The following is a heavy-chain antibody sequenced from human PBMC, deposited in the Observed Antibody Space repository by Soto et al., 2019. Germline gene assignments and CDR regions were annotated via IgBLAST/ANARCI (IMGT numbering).Heavy chain of an antibody. D-gene: IGHD6-19*01. J-gene: IGHJ5*02. CDR3: ARALPAVAESARRGRWFDP. Sequence: QVQLVQSGAEVKKPGASVKVSCKASGYTFTSYYMHWVRQAPGQGLEWMGIINPSGGSTSYAQKFQGRVTMTRDTSTSTVYMELSSLRSEDTAVYYCARALPAVAESARRGRWFDPWGQGTLVTVSS. V-gene: IGHV1-46*01. CDR1: GYTFTSYY. CDR2: INPSGGST.